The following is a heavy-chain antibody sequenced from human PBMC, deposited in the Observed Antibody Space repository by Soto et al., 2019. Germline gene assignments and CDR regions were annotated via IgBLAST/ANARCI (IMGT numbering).Heavy chain of an antibody. CDR3: TGDTFGSRDY. J-gene: IGHJ4*02. Sequence: EVQLVESGGGLVQPGGSLRLSCAASGFTFSKDWMHWVRQVPGKGLVWVSRINPEGTYTSYAESVKGRFTVSRDNAKNTLDLQMNSLRAEDTAVYYCTGDTFGSRDYWGQGSLVTVST. D-gene: IGHD3-16*01. CDR1: GFTFSKDW. CDR2: INPEGTYT. V-gene: IGHV3-74*01.